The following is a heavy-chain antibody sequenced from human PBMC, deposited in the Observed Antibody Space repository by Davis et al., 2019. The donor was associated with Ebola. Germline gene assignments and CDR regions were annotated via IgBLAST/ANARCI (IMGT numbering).Heavy chain of an antibody. CDR3: ARRVGYYYDSSGYIILYYFDY. J-gene: IGHJ4*02. CDR2: IYYSGGT. D-gene: IGHD3-22*01. Sequence: MPSETLSLTCTVSGGSISSSSYYWGWIRQPPGKGLEWIGSIYYSGGTYYNPSLNSRVTISVDTSKNQFSLKLSSVTAADTAVYYCARRVGYYYDSSGYIILYYFDYWGQGTLVTVSS. V-gene: IGHV4-39*01. CDR1: GGSISSSSYY.